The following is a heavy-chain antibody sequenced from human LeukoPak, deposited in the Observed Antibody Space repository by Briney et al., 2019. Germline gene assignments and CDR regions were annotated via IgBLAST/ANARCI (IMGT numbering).Heavy chain of an antibody. CDR3: AREGQYGDYARFDP. CDR2: IYYSGST. D-gene: IGHD4-17*01. CDR1: GGSISSYY. J-gene: IGHJ5*02. Sequence: PSETLSLTCTVSGGSISSYYWSWIRQPPGKGLEWIGYIYYSGSTNYNPSLKSRVTISVDTSKNQFSLKLSSVTAADTAVYYCAREGQYGDYARFDPWGQGTLVTVSS. V-gene: IGHV4-59*01.